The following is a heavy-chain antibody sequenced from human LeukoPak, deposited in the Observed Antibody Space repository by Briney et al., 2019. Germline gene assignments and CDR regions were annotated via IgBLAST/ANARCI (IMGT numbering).Heavy chain of an antibody. CDR2: ISAYNGNT. CDR1: GYTFTSYG. V-gene: IGHV1-18*01. D-gene: IGHD3-10*01. J-gene: IGHJ4*02. CDR3: ARDPLLWLGELIFDY. Sequence: ASVKVSCKASGYTFTSYGISWVRQAPGQGLEWMGWISAYNGNTNYAQKLQGRVTMTTDTSTSTAYMELRSLRSDDTAVYYCARDPLLWLGELIFDYWGQGTLVTVSS.